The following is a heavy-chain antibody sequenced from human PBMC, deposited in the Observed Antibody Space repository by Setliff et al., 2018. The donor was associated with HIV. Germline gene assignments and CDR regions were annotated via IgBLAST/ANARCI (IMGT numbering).Heavy chain of an antibody. CDR2: IVGGASST. Sequence: PGGSLRLSCAASGFPFSSYEMNWVRQAPGKGLEWVSAIVGGASSTVYADSVKGRFTISRDNSKNTLYLQMNSLRPEDTAIYYCAKLAPSYSSGKDDFWGQGTLVTVS. V-gene: IGHV3-23*01. D-gene: IGHD6-19*01. J-gene: IGHJ4*02. CDR1: GFPFSSYE. CDR3: AKLAPSYSSGKDDF.